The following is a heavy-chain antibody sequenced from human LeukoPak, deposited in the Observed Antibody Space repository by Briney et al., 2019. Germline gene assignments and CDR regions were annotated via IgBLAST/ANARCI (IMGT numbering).Heavy chain of an antibody. J-gene: IGHJ4*02. CDR3: AKPARTDYTDY. Sequence: GGSLRLSCAASGFTFSSYGMSWVRQAPGKGLEWVSAISGSGGSTYYADFLKGRFTISRDNSKNTLFLQMNSLRAEDTAVYYCAKPARTDYTDYWGQGTLVTVSS. CDR1: GFTFSSYG. D-gene: IGHD1-14*01. V-gene: IGHV3-23*01. CDR2: ISGSGGST.